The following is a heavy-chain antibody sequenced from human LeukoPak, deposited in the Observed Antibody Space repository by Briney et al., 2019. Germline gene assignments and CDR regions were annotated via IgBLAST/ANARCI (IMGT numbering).Heavy chain of an antibody. Sequence: SETLSLTCTVSGGSISSYYWSWIRQPPGKGLEWIGYIYYSGSTNYNPSLKSRVTISVDTPKNQFSLKLSSVTAADTAVYYCARDQRSGWFDPWGQGTLVTVPS. CDR3: ARDQRSGWFDP. CDR1: GGSISSYY. V-gene: IGHV4-59*01. J-gene: IGHJ5*02. CDR2: IYYSGST.